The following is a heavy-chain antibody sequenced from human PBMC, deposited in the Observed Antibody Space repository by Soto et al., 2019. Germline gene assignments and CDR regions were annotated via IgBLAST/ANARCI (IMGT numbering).Heavy chain of an antibody. CDR3: ARSYDTSGYYLHFDS. D-gene: IGHD3-22*01. Sequence: PGESLKISCKGSGYSFTNYWINWVRQMPGKGLEWMGRIDPSDSYTNYSPSFQGHVTISADKSISTAYLQWSSLKASDTAMYYCARSYDTSGYYLHFDSWGQGPLVTVPQ. V-gene: IGHV5-10-1*01. CDR2: IDPSDSYT. J-gene: IGHJ4*02. CDR1: GYSFTNYW.